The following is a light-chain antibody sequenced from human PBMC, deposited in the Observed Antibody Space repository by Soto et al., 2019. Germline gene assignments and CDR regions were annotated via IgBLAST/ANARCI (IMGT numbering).Light chain of an antibody. CDR2: DAS. Sequence: DIQMTQSPSTLSASVGDRVTITCRASQSISSWLAWYQQKPGKAPKLLIYDASSLESGVPSRFSGSGSGTEFTLSINSLQPDDFATYYCQQYNTDSRIFGQGTKVDIK. V-gene: IGKV1-5*01. CDR1: QSISSW. CDR3: QQYNTDSRI. J-gene: IGKJ1*01.